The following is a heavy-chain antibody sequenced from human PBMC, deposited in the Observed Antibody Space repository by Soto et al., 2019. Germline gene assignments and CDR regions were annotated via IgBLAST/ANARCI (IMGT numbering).Heavy chain of an antibody. J-gene: IGHJ4*02. CDR3: ERWDY. V-gene: IGHV3-74*01. CDR2: TNSDGRST. CDR1: VFTFSSYW. Sequence: EVQLVESGGGLVQPGGSLRLSCAASVFTFSSYWMHWVRQAPGKGLVWVSRTNSDGRSTSYADSVKGRFTISRDNAKTPLDLKMNSLRAGDKAVYYCERWDYWGQGTLVTVSS.